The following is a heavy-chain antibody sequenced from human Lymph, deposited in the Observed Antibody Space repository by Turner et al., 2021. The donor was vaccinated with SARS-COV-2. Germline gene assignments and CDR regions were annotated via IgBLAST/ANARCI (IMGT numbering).Heavy chain of an antibody. CDR3: ARERYDSSGSESYYFDY. D-gene: IGHD3-22*01. Sequence: EVQLVESGGGLVKPGGSLRPSCAASGFTFSSYTMNWVRQAPGKGLEWVSSISSSSSYIYYADSVKGRFTISRDNAKNSLYLQMNSLRAEDTAVYYCARERYDSSGSESYYFDYWGQGTLVTVSS. J-gene: IGHJ4*02. V-gene: IGHV3-21*01. CDR2: ISSSSSYI. CDR1: GFTFSSYT.